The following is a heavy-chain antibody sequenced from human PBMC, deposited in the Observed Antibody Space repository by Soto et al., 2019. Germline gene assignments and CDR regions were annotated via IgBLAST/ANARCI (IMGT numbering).Heavy chain of an antibody. Sequence: GASVKSSCQASGYAITAYYLHKVRQAPGQGLEWLGWLDPRSCGAIYAQKFQDRVTMTRDTSISTDYMEVRGLRSDDTALYYCARDDYGIYPYWGQGTLVTVS. V-gene: IGHV1-2*02. D-gene: IGHD1-26*01. CDR3: ARDDYGIYPY. CDR2: LDPRSCGA. J-gene: IGHJ4*02. CDR1: GYAITAYY.